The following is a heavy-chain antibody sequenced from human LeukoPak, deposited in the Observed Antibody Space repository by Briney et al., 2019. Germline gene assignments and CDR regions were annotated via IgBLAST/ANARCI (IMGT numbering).Heavy chain of an antibody. Sequence: SETLSLTCTVSGGSISSGSYYWSWIRQPAGKGLEWIGRIYTSGSTNYNPSLKSRVTISVDTSKNQFSLKLSSVTAADTAVYYCARTSPVGGKSFQYSSKLVESDYWGQGTLVTVSS. J-gene: IGHJ4*02. CDR3: ARTSPVGGKSFQYSSKLVESDY. V-gene: IGHV4-61*02. CDR2: IYTSGST. CDR1: GGSISSGSYY. D-gene: IGHD6-13*01.